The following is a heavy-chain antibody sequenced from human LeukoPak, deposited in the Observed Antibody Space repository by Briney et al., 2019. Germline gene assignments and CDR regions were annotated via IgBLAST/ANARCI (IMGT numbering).Heavy chain of an antibody. CDR1: GASINAANYY. CDR3: ARRAVPSANSRSHFDS. Sequence: SETLSLTCTVSGASINAANYYWTWIRQHPGKGLEWIGYIYYLGSVYYSPSLRSRVTISLATSQNQFSLEVSSVTAADTAIYFCARRAVPSANSRSHFDSWGPGILVTVSS. J-gene: IGHJ4*02. V-gene: IGHV4-31*02. D-gene: IGHD2-2*01. CDR2: IYYLGSV.